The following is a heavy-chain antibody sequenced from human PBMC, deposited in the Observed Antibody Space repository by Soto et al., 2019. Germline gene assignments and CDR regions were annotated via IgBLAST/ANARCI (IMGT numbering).Heavy chain of an antibody. J-gene: IGHJ4*02. CDR3: AHRSIPGTLGMFFDY. CDR1: GFSLSTSGVG. V-gene: IGHV2-5*01. D-gene: IGHD1-20*01. CDR2: IYWNDDK. Sequence: SGPTLVKPTQTLTLTCTFSGFSLSTSGVGVGWIRQPPGKALEWLALIYWNDDKRYSPSLKSRLTITKDTSKNQVVLTMTNMDPVDTATYYCAHRSIPGTLGMFFDYWGQGTLVTVSS.